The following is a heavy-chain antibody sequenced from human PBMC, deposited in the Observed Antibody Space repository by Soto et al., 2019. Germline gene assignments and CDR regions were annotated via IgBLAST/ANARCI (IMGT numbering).Heavy chain of an antibody. CDR1: GYSFTSYW. V-gene: IGHV5-10-1*03. D-gene: IGHD6-13*01. CDR3: AAGGIAIAGSNHPDGFCL. Sequence: EVQLVQSGAEVKKPGESLRISCKGSGYSFTSYWINWVRQMPGKGLEWMGRIDPSDSHTNYSPPFQGHVTISADKSNSPAHLQWRRLRAPENALDYWAAGGIAIAGSNHPDGFCLWGQGKMVTVSS. J-gene: IGHJ3*01. CDR2: IDPSDSHT.